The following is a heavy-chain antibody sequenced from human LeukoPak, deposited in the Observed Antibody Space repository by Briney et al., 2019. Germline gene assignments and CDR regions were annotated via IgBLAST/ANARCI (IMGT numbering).Heavy chain of an antibody. Sequence: GGSLRLSCAASGFTFSDYYMSWIRPAPGKGLEWVSYISSSGSTIYYADSVKGRFTISRDNAKNSLHLQMNSLRAEDTAVYYCARRTTNYYYYYMDVWGKGTTVTVSS. D-gene: IGHD1-1*01. CDR3: ARRTTNYYYYYMDV. CDR1: GFTFSDYY. CDR2: ISSSGSTI. J-gene: IGHJ6*03. V-gene: IGHV3-11*04.